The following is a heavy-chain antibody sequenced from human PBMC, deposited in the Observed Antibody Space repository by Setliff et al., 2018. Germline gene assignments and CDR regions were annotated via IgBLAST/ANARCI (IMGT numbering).Heavy chain of an antibody. D-gene: IGHD5-18*01. V-gene: IGHV1-69*05. J-gene: IGHJ6*03. CDR2: TNPLFGTT. CDR1: GGTFSNYG. Sequence: ASVKVSCKPSGGTFSNYGVSWVRQAPGQGLEWMGGTNPLFGTTDYSQKFHGRVTIITDESTSTAYMEPSSLTADDTAVYYCAREGVDTRSSTDYRYYMDVWGKGTTVTVSS. CDR3: AREGVDTRSSTDYRYYMDV.